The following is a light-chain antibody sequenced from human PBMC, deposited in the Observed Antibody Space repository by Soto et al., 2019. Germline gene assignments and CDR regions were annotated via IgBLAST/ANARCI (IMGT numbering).Light chain of an antibody. J-gene: IGKJ1*01. Sequence: EVVITQSPGTVSVSPGERASLSCRASQSVSGNLAWYQQMPGQAPRLLIHGASTRATGIPARFSGSGSGTEFTLTISSLQSEDFAFYYCQQYNDWPRTFGQGTKVDIK. V-gene: IGKV3-15*01. CDR3: QQYNDWPRT. CDR2: GAS. CDR1: QSVSGN.